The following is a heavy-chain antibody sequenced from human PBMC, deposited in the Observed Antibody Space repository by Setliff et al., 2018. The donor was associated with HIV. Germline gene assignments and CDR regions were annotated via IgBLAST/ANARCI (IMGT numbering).Heavy chain of an antibody. CDR2: IKQDGSQT. J-gene: IGHJ4*02. V-gene: IGHV3-7*01. Sequence: GGSLRLSCAASGFTFSLYWMNWVRQAPGKGLQWVASIKQDGSQTYYVDSVRGRFTISRDNAKNSLYLHMNSLRAEDTAIYYCVREDYYDSTQSDYWSQGALVTVSS. CDR3: VREDYYDSTQSDY. CDR1: GFTFSLYW. D-gene: IGHD3-22*01.